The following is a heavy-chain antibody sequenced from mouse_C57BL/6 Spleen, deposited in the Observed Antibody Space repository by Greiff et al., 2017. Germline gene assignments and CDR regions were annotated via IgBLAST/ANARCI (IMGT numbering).Heavy chain of an antibody. Sequence: VQLVESGPGLVQPSQSLSITCTVSGFSLTSYGVHWVRQSPGKGLEWLGVIWSGGSTAYNAAFISSLSISKDNSKSQVFFKMNSLQADDTSTYYCARTDAMDYWGQGTSVTVSS. J-gene: IGHJ4*01. CDR2: IWSGGST. CDR3: ARTDAMDY. CDR1: GFSLTSYG. V-gene: IGHV2-2*01.